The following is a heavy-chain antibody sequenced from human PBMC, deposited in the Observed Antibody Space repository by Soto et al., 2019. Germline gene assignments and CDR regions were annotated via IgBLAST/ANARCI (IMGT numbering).Heavy chain of an antibody. V-gene: IGHV1-69*01. D-gene: IGHD2-15*01. Sequence: QVQLVQSGAEVKKPGSSVKVSCKAPGGTFSSHAISWVRQAPGQGREGMGGIISLFGTANYAQTFQGRVTSTADESTRTGYMELSSLRPADTAVYYCARSQGGSSSLDIYYYYYYGMDVWGQGTTVTVSS. CDR2: IISLFGTA. CDR1: GGTFSSHA. J-gene: IGHJ6*02. CDR3: ARSQGGSSSLDIYYYYYYGMDV.